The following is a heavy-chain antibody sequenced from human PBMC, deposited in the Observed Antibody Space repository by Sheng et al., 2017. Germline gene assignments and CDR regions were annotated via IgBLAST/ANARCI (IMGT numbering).Heavy chain of an antibody. V-gene: IGHV4-38-2*02. D-gene: IGHD3-10*01. CDR2: ISHSGST. Sequence: QVQLQESGPGLVKPSETLSLTCTVSGYSISSDCYWGWIRQPPGKGLELIGSISHSGSTYYNPSLKSRVTILVDTSKNQFSLRLSSVTAADTAVYYCLRWKGSGTYVGIDYWGQGTLVTVSS. CDR1: GYSISSDCY. J-gene: IGHJ4*02. CDR3: LRWKGSGTYVGIDY.